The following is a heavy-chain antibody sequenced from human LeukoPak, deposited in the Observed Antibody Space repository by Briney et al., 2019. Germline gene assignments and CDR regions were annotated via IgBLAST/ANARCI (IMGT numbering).Heavy chain of an antibody. Sequence: SSETLSLTCTVSGGSISSGDLYWSWIRQPPGKGLEWLGYIYYSGSTYSNPSLKSRLTISVDTSKNQFSLKLTSVTAADTAVYYCARGEYFYGSGNYYRFDYWGQGTLVTVSS. CDR2: IYYSGST. V-gene: IGHV4-30-4*01. CDR3: ARGEYFYGSGNYYRFDY. D-gene: IGHD3-10*01. CDR1: GGSISSGDLY. J-gene: IGHJ4*02.